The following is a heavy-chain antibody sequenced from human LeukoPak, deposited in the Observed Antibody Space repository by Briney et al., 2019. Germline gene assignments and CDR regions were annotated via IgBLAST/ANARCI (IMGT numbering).Heavy chain of an antibody. D-gene: IGHD2-2*01. CDR1: GFTFSSYV. Sequence: GGSLRLSCTASGFTFSSYVMHWIRQAPGKGLEWVSYISSSSSYTNYADSVKGRFTISRDNAKNSLYLQMNSLRAEDTAVYYCARDSPPDCSSTSCAPLSDNWGQGTLVTVSS. CDR3: ARDSPPDCSSTSCAPLSDN. CDR2: ISSSSSYT. J-gene: IGHJ4*02. V-gene: IGHV3-11*05.